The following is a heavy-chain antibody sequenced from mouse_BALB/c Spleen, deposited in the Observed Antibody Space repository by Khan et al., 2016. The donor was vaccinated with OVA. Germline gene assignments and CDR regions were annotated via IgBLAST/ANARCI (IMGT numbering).Heavy chain of an antibody. CDR2: IDPPNGNP. CDR3: ARMARK. V-gene: IGHV14-3*02. J-gene: IGHJ2*01. CDR1: GLTFKDTY. Sequence: EVQLQQSGAELVKSGATVKLSCTASGLTFKDTYMHWVKQWPEQGLAWIGRIDPPNGNPKYDPKFKGQATITSDTSSNTAYLQLSSLTSEDTAVYCCARMARKWGQGTTLTVSS.